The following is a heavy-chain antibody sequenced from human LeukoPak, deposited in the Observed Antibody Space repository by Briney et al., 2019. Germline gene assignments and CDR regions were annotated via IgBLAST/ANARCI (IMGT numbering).Heavy chain of an antibody. CDR2: ITSSGRYI. CDR3: ARDRANIAVADTHFHY. CDR1: GFTFSSYS. V-gene: IGHV3-21*04. J-gene: IGHJ4*02. Sequence: GGSLRLSCAASGFTFSSYSMNWVRQAPGKGLEWVSSITSSGRYIYYADSVKGRFTISRDNSENSLYLQMNSLRAEDTAVYYCARDRANIAVADTHFHYWGQGTLVTVSS. D-gene: IGHD6-13*01.